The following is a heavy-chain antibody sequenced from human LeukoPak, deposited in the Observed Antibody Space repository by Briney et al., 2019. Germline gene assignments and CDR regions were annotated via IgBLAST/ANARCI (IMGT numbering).Heavy chain of an antibody. CDR1: GFTFSSYE. J-gene: IGHJ4*02. V-gene: IGHV3-48*03. Sequence: GSLRLSCAASGFTFSSYEMNWVRQAPGKGLEWVSYISSSGSTIYYADSVKGRFTISRDNAKNSLYLQMNSLRAEDTAVYYCARDSMDYGSGSYYNEGAPDYWGQGTLVTVSS. CDR2: ISSSGSTI. CDR3: ARDSMDYGSGSYYNEGAPDY. D-gene: IGHD3-10*01.